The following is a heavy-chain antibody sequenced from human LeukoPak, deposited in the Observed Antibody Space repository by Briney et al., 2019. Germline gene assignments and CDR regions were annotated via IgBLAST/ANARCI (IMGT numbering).Heavy chain of an antibody. CDR2: IYTSGST. CDR1: GGSISSYY. V-gene: IGHV4-4*07. Sequence: PSETLSLTCTVSGGSISSYYWSWIRQPAGNGLEGIGRIYTSGSTNYNPSLKSRVTMSVDTSKNQFSLKLSSVTAADTAVYYCAREVYGDYVSGYFDYWGQGTLVTVSS. CDR3: AREVYGDYVSGYFDY. J-gene: IGHJ4*02. D-gene: IGHD4-17*01.